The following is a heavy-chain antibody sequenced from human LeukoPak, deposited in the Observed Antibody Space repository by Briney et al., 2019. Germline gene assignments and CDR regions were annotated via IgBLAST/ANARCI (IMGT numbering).Heavy chain of an antibody. CDR2: IIPIFGTA. CDR1: GGTFSSYA. D-gene: IGHD3-3*01. J-gene: IGHJ4*02. V-gene: IGHV1-69*13. Sequence: SVKVSCKASGGTFSSYAISWVRQAPGQGLEWMGGIIPIFGTANYAQKFQGRVTITADESTSTAYLELSSLRSEDTAVYYCARAPITIFGVVQRFLDYWGQGTLVTVSS. CDR3: ARAPITIFGVVQRFLDY.